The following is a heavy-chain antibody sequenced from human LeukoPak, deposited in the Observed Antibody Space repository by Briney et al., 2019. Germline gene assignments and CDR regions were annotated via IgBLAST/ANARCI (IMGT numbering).Heavy chain of an antibody. V-gene: IGHV7-4-1*02. CDR2: INTNTGNP. CDR3: ARGYRDSYYSYGMDV. J-gene: IGHJ6*04. Sequence: ASVKVSCKASGYTFTSCAMNWVRQAPGQGLEWMGWINTNTGNPTYAQGFTGRFVFSLDTSVSTAYLQISSLKAEDTAVYYCARGYRDSYYSYGMDVWGKGTTVTVSP. CDR1: GYTFTSCA. D-gene: IGHD1-14*01.